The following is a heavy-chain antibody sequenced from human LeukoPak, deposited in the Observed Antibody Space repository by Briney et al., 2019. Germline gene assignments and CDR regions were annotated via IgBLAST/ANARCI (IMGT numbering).Heavy chain of an antibody. CDR1: GGSFSGYY. D-gene: IGHD6-13*01. J-gene: IGHJ6*03. Sequence: SETLSLTCAVYGGSFSGYYWSWIRQPPGKGLEWIGEINHSGSTNYNPSLKSRVTISVDTSKNQFSLKLSSVTAADTAVYYCARGGPRGRQQLVNYKVYCMDVWGKGTTVTVSS. CDR2: INHSGST. CDR3: ARGGPRGRQQLVNYKVYCMDV. V-gene: IGHV4-34*01.